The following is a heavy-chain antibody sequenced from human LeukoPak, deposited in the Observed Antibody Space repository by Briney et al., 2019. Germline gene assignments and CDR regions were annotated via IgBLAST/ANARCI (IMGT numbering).Heavy chain of an antibody. J-gene: IGHJ4*02. Sequence: PSETLSLTCSVSGGSTNSGGYYWGWIRQTPGKGLQWIASIYYSGNIYYNPSLKSRVTISVDTSKNQFSLKLTSVTAADTAVYYCARVGSYTVPDWGQGTLVTVSS. CDR2: IYYSGNI. D-gene: IGHD3-10*01. CDR3: ARVGSYTVPD. CDR1: GGSTNSGGYY. V-gene: IGHV4-39*07.